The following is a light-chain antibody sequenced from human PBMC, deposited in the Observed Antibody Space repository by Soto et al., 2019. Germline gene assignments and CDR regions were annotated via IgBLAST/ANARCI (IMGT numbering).Light chain of an antibody. CDR1: QTISSW. CDR2: KAS. J-gene: IGKJ1*01. Sequence: DIQMTQSASTLSGSVGDRVTITWRASQTISSWLAWYQQKPGKAPKLLIYKASTLKSGVPSRFSGSGSGTDCTLTISRLEAEDFAVYFCQHYGNSLWTFTQGAKV. V-gene: IGKV1-5*03. CDR3: QHYGNSLWT.